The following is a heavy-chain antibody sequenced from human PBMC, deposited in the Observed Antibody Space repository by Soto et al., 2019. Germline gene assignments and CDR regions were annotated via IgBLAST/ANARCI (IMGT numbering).Heavy chain of an antibody. CDR1: GFTFSSYG. Sequence: GSLRLSCAASGFTFSSYGMHWVRQAPGKGLEWVAVISYDGSNKYYADSVKGRFTISRDNSKNTLYLQMNSLRAEDTAVYYCAKVGILDRRGYYYMDVWGQGTTVTVSS. CDR2: ISYDGSNK. J-gene: IGHJ6*03. D-gene: IGHD3-3*01. CDR3: AKVGILDRRGYYYMDV. V-gene: IGHV3-30*18.